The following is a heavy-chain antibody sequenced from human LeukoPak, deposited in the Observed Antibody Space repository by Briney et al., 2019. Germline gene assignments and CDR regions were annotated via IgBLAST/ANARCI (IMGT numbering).Heavy chain of an antibody. Sequence: SETLSLTCSVSGDSTSDFYWTWIRQSPGKGLEWIGNIHDSGISNYNPSLKSRVTISIDTSRRQFFLKLGSVTAADTALYYCALAPNSNWFDFWGQGTLVTVSS. V-gene: IGHV4-4*08. D-gene: IGHD5-24*01. CDR2: IHDSGIS. J-gene: IGHJ5*01. CDR3: ALAPNSNWFDF. CDR1: GDSTSDFY.